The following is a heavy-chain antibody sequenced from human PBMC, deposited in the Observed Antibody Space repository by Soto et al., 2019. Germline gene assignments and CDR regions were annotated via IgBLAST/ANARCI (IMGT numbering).Heavy chain of an antibody. CDR1: GFTFTGYS. CDR3: AKDDYGAYGDPESEPEAFDD. D-gene: IGHD4-17*01. J-gene: IGHJ4*02. CDR2: ISYDGSNN. Sequence: PWGPRRLSCAAAGFTFTGYSMHWLRQRPGKGLEGVAVISYDGSNNYYADSVKGRYTISRDNSKNTPYLQMNSLRAEDTAVYYSAKDDYGAYGDPESEPEAFDDGGQGTLVTVSS. V-gene: IGHV3-30*18.